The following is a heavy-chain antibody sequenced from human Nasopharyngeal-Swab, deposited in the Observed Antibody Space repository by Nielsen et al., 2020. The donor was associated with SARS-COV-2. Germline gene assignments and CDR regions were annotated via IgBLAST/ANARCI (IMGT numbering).Heavy chain of an antibody. CDR3: AKTPGGTPGGDAFDI. V-gene: IGHV3-23*01. Sequence: SCAASGFTFSSYAMSWVRQAPGKGLEWVSAISGSGGSTYYADSVKGRFTISRDNSKNTLYLQMNSLRAEDTAVYYCAKTPGGTPGGDAFDIWGQGTMVTVSS. CDR1: GFTFSSYA. CDR2: ISGSGGST. J-gene: IGHJ3*02. D-gene: IGHD4-23*01.